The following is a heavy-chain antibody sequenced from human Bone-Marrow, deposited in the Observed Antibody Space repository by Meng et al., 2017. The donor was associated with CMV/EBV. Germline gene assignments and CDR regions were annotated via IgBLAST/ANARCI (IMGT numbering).Heavy chain of an antibody. D-gene: IGHD2-15*01. V-gene: IGHV3-30*04. CDR3: ARERIKDYYYGIDV. Sequence: GGSLRLSCAASGFTFSSYAMHWVRQAPGKGLEWVAVISYDGSNKYYADSVKGRFTISRDNSKNTLYLQMNSLRAEDTAVYYCARERIKDYYYGIDVWGQGTTVTVSS. CDR2: ISYDGSNK. CDR1: GFTFSSYA. J-gene: IGHJ6*02.